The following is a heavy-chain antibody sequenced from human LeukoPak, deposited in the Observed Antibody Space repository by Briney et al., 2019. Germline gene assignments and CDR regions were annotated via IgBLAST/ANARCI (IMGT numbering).Heavy chain of an antibody. V-gene: IGHV4-59*12. CDR3: ARGRPYDYVWGSFYYFDY. CDR2: IYYTGST. Sequence: ASETLSLTCTVSSGSISRYYWSWIRQPPGKGLDWIGYIYYTGSTNYNPSLKSRVTMSVDPSKKQFSLRLTSMTPADTAVYYCARGRPYDYVWGSFYYFDYWGQGTLVTVSS. CDR1: SGSISRYY. D-gene: IGHD3-16*01. J-gene: IGHJ4*02.